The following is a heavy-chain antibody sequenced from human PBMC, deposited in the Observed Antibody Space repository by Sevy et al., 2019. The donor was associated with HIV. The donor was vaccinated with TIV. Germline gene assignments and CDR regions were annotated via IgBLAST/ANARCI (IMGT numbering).Heavy chain of an antibody. V-gene: IGHV4-39*01. Sequence: SETLSLTCTVSGGSISSSSYYWGWIRQPPGKGLEWTGSIYYSGSTYYNPSLKSRVTISVDTSKNQFSLKLSSVTAADTAVYYCARLTWGVVPVARIGWFDPWGQGTLVTVSS. CDR2: IYYSGST. CDR1: GGSISSSSYY. J-gene: IGHJ5*02. CDR3: ARLTWGVVPVARIGWFDP. D-gene: IGHD2-2*01.